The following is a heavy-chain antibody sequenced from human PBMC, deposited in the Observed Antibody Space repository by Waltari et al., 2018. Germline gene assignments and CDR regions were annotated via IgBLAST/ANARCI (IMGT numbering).Heavy chain of an antibody. Sequence: QLQLQESGPGLVKPSETLSLTCTVSGGSISSSSYYWGWIRQPPGKGLEWIGSIYYSGSTYYNPSLKSRVTISVDTSKTQFSLKLSSVTAADTAVYYCARLPPKIFGPGHYMDVWGKGTTVTVSS. CDR3: ARLPPKIFGPGHYMDV. V-gene: IGHV4-39*01. J-gene: IGHJ6*03. CDR2: IYYSGST. D-gene: IGHD3-3*01. CDR1: GGSISSSSYY.